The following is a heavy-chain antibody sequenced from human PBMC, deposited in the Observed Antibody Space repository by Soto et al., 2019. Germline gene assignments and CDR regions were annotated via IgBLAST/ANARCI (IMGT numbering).Heavy chain of an antibody. J-gene: IGHJ4*02. Sequence: ASVKVSCKASGYTFTIYARHWVRQAPGQRLEWMGWINAGNGNTKYSQKLQGRVTLTTDTSTSTAYMELRSLRSDDTAVYYCAPHTLDTGMPSGYWGQGTLVTVSS. D-gene: IGHD5-18*01. CDR1: GYTFTIYA. CDR3: APHTLDTGMPSGY. V-gene: IGHV1-3*01. CDR2: INAGNGNT.